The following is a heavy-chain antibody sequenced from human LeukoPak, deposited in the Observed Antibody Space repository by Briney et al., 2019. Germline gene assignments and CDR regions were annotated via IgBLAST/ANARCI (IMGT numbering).Heavy chain of an antibody. CDR3: ARESPRSYYYMDV. J-gene: IGHJ6*03. Sequence: PGGSLRLSCAASGFTFSSYSMNWVRQAPGKGLEWIGNIFYSGSTYYNPSLKSRVTISVDTSKNQFSLKLSSVTAADTAVYYCARESPRSYYYMDVWGKGTTVTVSS. CDR2: IFYSGST. CDR1: GFTFSSYS. V-gene: IGHV4-59*12.